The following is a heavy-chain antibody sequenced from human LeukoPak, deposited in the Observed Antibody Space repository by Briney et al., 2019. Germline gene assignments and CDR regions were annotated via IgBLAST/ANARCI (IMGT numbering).Heavy chain of an antibody. CDR3: ARQRSHYYFDY. V-gene: IGHV3-53*01. Sequence: EWVSVIYSGGSTSYADSVKGRFTISRDNSKNTLYLQMNSLRAEDTAVYYCARQRSHYYFDYWGQGTLVTVSS. D-gene: IGHD1-1*01. CDR2: IYSGGST. J-gene: IGHJ4*02.